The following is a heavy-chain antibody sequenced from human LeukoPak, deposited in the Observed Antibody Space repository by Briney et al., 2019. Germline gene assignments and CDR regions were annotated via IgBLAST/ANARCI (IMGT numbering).Heavy chain of an antibody. CDR3: ASINSSGWEPFYY. V-gene: IGHV4-61*01. Sequence: SETLSLTCTVSGGSVSSGSYYWSWIREPPGKGLEWIGYIYYSGSTNYNPSLKSRVTISVDTSKNQFSLKLSSVTAADTAVYYCASINSSGWEPFYYWGQGTLVTVSS. J-gene: IGHJ4*02. CDR1: GGSVSSGSYY. CDR2: IYYSGST. D-gene: IGHD6-19*01.